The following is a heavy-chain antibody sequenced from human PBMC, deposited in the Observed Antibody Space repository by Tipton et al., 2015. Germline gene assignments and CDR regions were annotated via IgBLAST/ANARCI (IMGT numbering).Heavy chain of an antibody. CDR3: ATWLSGHFDF. J-gene: IGHJ4*02. CDR2: IDGPTTNT. V-gene: IGHV3-23*01. Sequence: SLRLSCAASGYIFSNYAMSWVRQAPGKGLEWVAHIDGPTTNTHYADSVKGRFTISRDNSKNTVYLQMNSPRADDTAVYFCATWLSGHFDFWGPGTLVTVSS. D-gene: IGHD3-3*01. CDR1: GYIFSNYA.